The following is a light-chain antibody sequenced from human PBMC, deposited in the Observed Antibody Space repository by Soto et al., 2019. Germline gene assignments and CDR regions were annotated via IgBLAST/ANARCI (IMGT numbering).Light chain of an antibody. J-gene: IGKJ2*01. V-gene: IGKV1-39*01. CDR3: QQSCRSPYT. CDR2: GAS. CDR1: QSININ. Sequence: IQMTQSPASLSSFVGDRVTVTCRASQSININLNWDQQRRGQAPTLLIYGASTLQSGVASRFTGGGSRTDFTLSIGSLQPGDFARYYCQQSCRSPYTFGQGTKLEIK.